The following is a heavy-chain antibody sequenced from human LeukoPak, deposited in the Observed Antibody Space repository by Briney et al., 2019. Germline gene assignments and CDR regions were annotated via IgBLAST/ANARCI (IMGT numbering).Heavy chain of an antibody. V-gene: IGHV3-30*03. Sequence: GSLRLSCAVSGFSIGNHGMHWVRQAPDKGLEWVAMISHDGGAEYYGDSVKGRLTISRDNSENTLYLQMNGLRVEDTAVYYCARDWGSSGWYNWFDPWGQGTLVIVSS. J-gene: IGHJ5*02. CDR2: ISHDGGAE. CDR3: ARDWGSSGWYNWFDP. D-gene: IGHD3-16*01. CDR1: GFSIGNHG.